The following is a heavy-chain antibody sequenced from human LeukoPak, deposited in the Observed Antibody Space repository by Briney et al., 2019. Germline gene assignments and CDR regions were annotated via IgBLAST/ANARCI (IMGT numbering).Heavy chain of an antibody. D-gene: IGHD2-8*01. Sequence: GGSLRLSCAASGFTFSSYGMHWVRQAPGKGLEWVAFIRYDGSNKYYADSVKGRFTISRDNSKNTLYLQMNSLRAEDTAVYYCAKDPSVLMVYAIYYFDYWGQGTLVTVSS. J-gene: IGHJ4*02. CDR1: GFTFSSYG. CDR3: AKDPSVLMVYAIYYFDY. V-gene: IGHV3-30*02. CDR2: IRYDGSNK.